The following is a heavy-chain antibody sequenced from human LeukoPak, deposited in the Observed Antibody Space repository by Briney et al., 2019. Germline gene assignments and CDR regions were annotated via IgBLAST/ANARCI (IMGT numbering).Heavy chain of an antibody. CDR3: AKDGEWGGYAFDAFDI. D-gene: IGHD5-12*01. V-gene: IGHV3-23*01. CDR1: GFTFSSYA. Sequence: PGGSLRLSCAASGFTFSSYAMSWVRQAPGKGLEWVSAISGSGGSTYYADSVKGRFTISRDNSKNTLYLQMNSLRAEDTAVYYCAKDGEWGGYAFDAFDIWGQGTMVTVSS. CDR2: ISGSGGST. J-gene: IGHJ3*02.